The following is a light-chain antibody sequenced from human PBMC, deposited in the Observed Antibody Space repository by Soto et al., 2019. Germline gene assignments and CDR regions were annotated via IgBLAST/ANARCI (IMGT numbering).Light chain of an antibody. CDR1: SSDVGGYNY. J-gene: IGLJ1*01. V-gene: IGLV2-14*01. CDR3: SSYTSSSTLHV. CDR2: DVS. Sequence: QSALTQPASVCGSPGQSITISCTGTSSDVGGYNYVSWYQQHPGKAPKLMIYDVSNRPSGVSNRFSGSKSGNTASLTISGLQAEDEADYYCSSYTSSSTLHVFGTGTKLTVL.